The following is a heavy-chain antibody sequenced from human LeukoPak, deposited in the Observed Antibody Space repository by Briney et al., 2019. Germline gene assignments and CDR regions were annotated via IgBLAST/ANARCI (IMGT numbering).Heavy chain of an antibody. Sequence: PGGSLRLSCAASGFTFRSYAMSWARRAPGGGVAGVSAIRDGGGTMFDGDSGKRRITVSTDNSHNTLYLHMNTLRAADTPMYYCAKDHLGLDMIVVVLASWGLGTLVTVSS. CDR1: GFTFRSYA. J-gene: IGHJ4*02. V-gene: IGHV3-23*01. CDR3: AKDHLGLDMIVVVLAS. D-gene: IGHD3-22*01. CDR2: IRDGGGTM.